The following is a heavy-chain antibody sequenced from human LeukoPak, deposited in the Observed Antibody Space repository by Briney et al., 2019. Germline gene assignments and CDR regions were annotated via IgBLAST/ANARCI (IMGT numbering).Heavy chain of an antibody. Sequence: GSLRLSCGASGFTFSNYAMSWVRQAPGKGLEWVSTSSGNGGSTYYGDSVKGRFTISRDNGKNTLHLQMSSLRAEDTAIYYCARDSNWNNGGFDYWGQGTLVTVSA. D-gene: IGHD1/OR15-1a*01. V-gene: IGHV3-23*01. J-gene: IGHJ4*02. CDR2: SSGNGGST. CDR1: GFTFSNYA. CDR3: ARDSNWNNGGFDY.